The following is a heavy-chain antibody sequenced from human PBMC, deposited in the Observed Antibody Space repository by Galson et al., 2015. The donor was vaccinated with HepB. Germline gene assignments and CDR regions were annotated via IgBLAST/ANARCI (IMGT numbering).Heavy chain of an antibody. J-gene: IGHJ3*02. V-gene: IGHV1-69*13. Sequence: SVKVSCKASGGTFSSYAIGWVRQAPGQGLEWMGGIIPIFGTANYAQKFQGRVTITADESTSTAYMELSSLRSEDTAVYYCARLRGDDYGDWDPFDIWGQGTMVTVSS. CDR1: GGTFSSYA. CDR3: ARLRGDDYGDWDPFDI. D-gene: IGHD4-17*01. CDR2: IIPIFGTA.